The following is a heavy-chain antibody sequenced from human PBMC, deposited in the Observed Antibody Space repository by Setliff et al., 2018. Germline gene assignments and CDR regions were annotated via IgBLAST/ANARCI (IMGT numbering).Heavy chain of an antibody. CDR1: GGSISSYY. V-gene: IGHV4-4*07. CDR3: ARDQTLREVWFDP. D-gene: IGHD3-16*01. Sequence: SETLSLTCTVSGGSISSYYWSWIRQPAGKGLEWIGHIYIGGSANYNPSLKSRVTISVDTSKNQFSLKLKSVTAADTAVYYCARDQTLREVWFDPWGQGTLVTVSS. J-gene: IGHJ5*02. CDR2: IYIGGSA.